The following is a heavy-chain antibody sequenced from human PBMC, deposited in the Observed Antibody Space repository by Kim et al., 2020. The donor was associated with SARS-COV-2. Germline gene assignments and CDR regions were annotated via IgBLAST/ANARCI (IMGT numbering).Heavy chain of an antibody. Sequence: GGSLRLSCAASGFTFSNYAMNWVRQAPGKGLEWVSAISASGGSTYYADSVKGRFTISRDNSKNTLDLQMNSLRAEDTALYFCAKPSAGTTPPYFFDCWGQGTLGTVSS. D-gene: IGHD1-1*01. J-gene: IGHJ4*02. CDR2: ISASGGST. V-gene: IGHV3-23*01. CDR1: GFTFSNYA. CDR3: AKPSAGTTPPYFFDC.